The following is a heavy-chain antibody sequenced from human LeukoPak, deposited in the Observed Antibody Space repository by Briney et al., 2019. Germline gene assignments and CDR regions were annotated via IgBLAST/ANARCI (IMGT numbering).Heavy chain of an antibody. V-gene: IGHV4-34*01. CDR1: GGSFSGYY. CDR3: AREHAAYDFWSGYYPRGYFDY. D-gene: IGHD3-3*01. Sequence: KPSETLSLTCAVYGGSFSGYYWSWIRQPPGKGLEWIGEINHSGSTNYNPSLKSRVTISVDTSKNQFSLKLSSVTAADTAVYYCAREHAAYDFWSGYYPRGYFDYWDQGTLVTVSS. CDR2: INHSGST. J-gene: IGHJ4*02.